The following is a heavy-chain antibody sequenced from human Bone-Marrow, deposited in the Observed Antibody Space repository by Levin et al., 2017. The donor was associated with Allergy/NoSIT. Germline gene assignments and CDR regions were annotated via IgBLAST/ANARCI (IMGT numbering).Heavy chain of an antibody. D-gene: IGHD4-23*01. CDR1: GFTFSSYS. V-gene: IGHV3-48*01. Sequence: GESLKISCAASGFTFSSYSMNWVRQAPGKGLEWVSYISSSSSTIYYADSVKGRFTISRDNAKNSLYLQMNSLRAEDTAVYYCARDQLPGDNQYHDAFDIWGQGTMVTVSS. J-gene: IGHJ3*02. CDR3: ARDQLPGDNQYHDAFDI. CDR2: ISSSSSTI.